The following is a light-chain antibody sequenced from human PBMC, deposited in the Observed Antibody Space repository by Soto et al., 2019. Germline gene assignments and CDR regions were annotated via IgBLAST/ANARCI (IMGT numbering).Light chain of an antibody. Sequence: QSALTQPPSASGSPGQSVAISCTGTSSDVGGYNYVSWYQQHPGKAPKLMIYEVNKRPSGVPDRFSGSKSGNTASLTVSGLQAEDEADYYCSSYAAYSTLWVFGGGTKVTVL. CDR2: EVN. J-gene: IGLJ3*02. V-gene: IGLV2-8*01. CDR3: SSYAAYSTLWV. CDR1: SSDVGGYNY.